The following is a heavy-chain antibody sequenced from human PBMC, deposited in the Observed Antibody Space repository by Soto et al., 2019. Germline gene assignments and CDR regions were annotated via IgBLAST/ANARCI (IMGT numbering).Heavy chain of an antibody. Sequence: SETRSLTCTVSGGSISSSSYYWGWIRQAPGRGLEWIGSIYDSGSTSSNPSLKSRVTISGDTSKKQFSLKVSSVTAADTAVYYCARHGGYCSGGSCPPGYWGQGTLVTVS. D-gene: IGHD2-15*01. CDR3: ARHGGYCSGGSCPPGY. V-gene: IGHV4-39*01. CDR1: GGSISSSSYY. CDR2: IYDSGST. J-gene: IGHJ4*02.